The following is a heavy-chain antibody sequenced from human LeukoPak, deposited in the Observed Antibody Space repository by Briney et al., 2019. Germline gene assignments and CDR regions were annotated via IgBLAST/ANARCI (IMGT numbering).Heavy chain of an antibody. D-gene: IGHD6-19*01. J-gene: IGHJ5*02. V-gene: IGHV4-34*01. CDR2: IKDSGTT. CDR1: GGSFSGWY. CDR3: ARVAGSDNCFEP. Sequence: TDTLSLTRAVHGGSFSGWYWTWIRQPPGKGLEGIGEIKDSGTTNYNPSLKSRVTISIDTSTHQFSLNLNSVTAADTAVYYCARVAGSDNCFEPWGQGTLVTVSS.